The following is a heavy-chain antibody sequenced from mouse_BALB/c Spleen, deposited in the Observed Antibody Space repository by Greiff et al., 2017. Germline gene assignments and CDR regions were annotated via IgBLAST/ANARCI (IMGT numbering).Heavy chain of an antibody. V-gene: IGHV5-6-5*01. J-gene: IGHJ3*01. D-gene: IGHD2-3*01. CDR3: ARAIYDGLFAY. CDR1: GFTFSSYA. CDR2: ISSGGST. Sequence: EVQLQESGGGLVKPGGSLKLSCAASGFTFSSYAMSWVRQTPEKRLEWVASISSGGSTYYPDSVKGRFTISRDNARNILYLQMSSLRSEDTAMYYCARAIYDGLFAYWGQGTLVTVSA.